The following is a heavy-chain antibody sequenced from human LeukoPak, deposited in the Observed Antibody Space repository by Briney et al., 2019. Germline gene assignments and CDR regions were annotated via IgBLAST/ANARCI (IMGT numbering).Heavy chain of an antibody. D-gene: IGHD1-26*01. CDR2: IYYSGST. Sequence: PSETLSLTCTVSGGSISSGGYYWSWIRQHPGKGLEWIGYIYYSGSTYYNPSLKSRVTISVDTSKNQFSLKLSSVTAADTAVYYCARGFWAVGATDRVNAFDIWGQGTMVTVSS. CDR3: ARGFWAVGATDRVNAFDI. V-gene: IGHV4-31*03. CDR1: GGSISSGGYY. J-gene: IGHJ3*02.